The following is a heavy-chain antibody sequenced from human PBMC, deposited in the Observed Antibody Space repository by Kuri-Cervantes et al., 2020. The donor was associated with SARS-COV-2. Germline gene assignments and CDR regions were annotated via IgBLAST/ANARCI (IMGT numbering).Heavy chain of an antibody. J-gene: IGHJ4*02. CDR2: INPNSGGT. D-gene: IGHD5-18*01. CDR1: GYTFTGYY. V-gene: IGHV1-2*02. Sequence: ASVKVSCKASGYTFTGYYMHWVRQAPGQGLEWMGWINPNSGGTNYAQKFQGRVTMTRDTSISTAYMELSRLRPGDTAVYYCARAAMAVYYFDYWGQGTLVTVSS. CDR3: ARAAMAVYYFDY.